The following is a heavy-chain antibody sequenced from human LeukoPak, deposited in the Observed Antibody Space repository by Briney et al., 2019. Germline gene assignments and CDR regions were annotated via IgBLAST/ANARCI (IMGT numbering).Heavy chain of an antibody. D-gene: IGHD3-22*01. CDR1: GGSISSYY. J-gene: IGHJ4*02. CDR2: IYYSGST. Sequence: SETLSLTCTVSGGSISSYYWSWIRQPPGKGLEWIGYIYYSGSTNYNPSLKSRVTISVDTSKNQFSLKLSSVTAADTAVYYCAREPHAHYYDSSGYPVDYWGQGTLVTVSS. CDR3: AREPHAHYYDSSGYPVDY. V-gene: IGHV4-59*01.